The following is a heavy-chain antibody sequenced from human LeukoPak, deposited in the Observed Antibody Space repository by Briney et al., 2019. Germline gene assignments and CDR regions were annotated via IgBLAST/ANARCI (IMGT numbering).Heavy chain of an antibody. D-gene: IGHD4-11*01. CDR2: ISSNGGST. CDR1: GFTFSSYA. Sequence: PGGSLRLSCAASGFTFSSYAMHWVRQAPGKGLEYVSAISSNGGSTYYANSVKGRFTISRDNSKNTLYLQMNSLRAEDTAVYYCARPSRIGYSNGLVLQHWGQGTLVTVSS. V-gene: IGHV3-64*01. J-gene: IGHJ1*01. CDR3: ARPSRIGYSNGLVLQH.